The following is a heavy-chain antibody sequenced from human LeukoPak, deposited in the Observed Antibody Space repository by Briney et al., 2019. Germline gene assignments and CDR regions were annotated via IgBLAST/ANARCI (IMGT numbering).Heavy chain of an antibody. V-gene: IGHV3-30*18. D-gene: IGHD6-19*01. CDR1: GFTFSSYG. CDR3: AKDSVAGTEMYYFDY. CDR2: ISYDGSNK. Sequence: GGCLRLSCAASGFTFSSYGMHWVRQAPGKGLEWVAVISYDGSNKYYSDSVKGRFTISRDNSKNTLYLQMNSLRAEDTAVYYCAKDSVAGTEMYYFDYWGQGTLVTVSS. J-gene: IGHJ4*02.